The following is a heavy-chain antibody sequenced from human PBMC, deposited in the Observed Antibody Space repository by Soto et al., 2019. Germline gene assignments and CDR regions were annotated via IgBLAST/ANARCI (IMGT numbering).Heavy chain of an antibody. J-gene: IGHJ6*02. Sequence: SSETLSLTCAVYGGSFSGYYWSWIRQPPGKGLEWIGEINHSGSTNYNPSLKSRVTISVDTSKNQFSLKLSSVTAADTAVYYCASLDYDFWSGYYRALYYYGMDVWGQGTTVTVSS. CDR2: INHSGST. CDR3: ASLDYDFWSGYYRALYYYGMDV. D-gene: IGHD3-3*01. V-gene: IGHV4-34*01. CDR1: GGSFSGYY.